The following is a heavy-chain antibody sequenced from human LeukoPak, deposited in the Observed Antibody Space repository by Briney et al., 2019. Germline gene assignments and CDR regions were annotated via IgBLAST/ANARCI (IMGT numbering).Heavy chain of an antibody. CDR1: GFTFSTYS. D-gene: IGHD4-17*01. CDR3: ARDGYGDYYHDY. V-gene: IGHV3-48*01. CDR2: ISSGSNTI. Sequence: PGGSLRLSCAASGFTFSTYSMNGVRQAPGKGLEWVSYISSGSNTIYYADSVKGRFTISRDNAKNSLYLQMDNLRAEDTAVYYCARDGYGDYYHDYWGQGTLVTVSS. J-gene: IGHJ4*02.